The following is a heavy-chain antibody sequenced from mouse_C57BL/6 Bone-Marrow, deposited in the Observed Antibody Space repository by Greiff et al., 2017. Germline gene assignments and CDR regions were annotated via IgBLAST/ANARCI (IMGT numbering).Heavy chain of an antibody. Sequence: EVQLQQSGPELVKPGASVKISCKASGYSFTDYNMNWVQQSNGKSLEWIGVINPNYGTTSYNQKFKGKATLTVDQSSSTAYMQLNSLTSEDSAVDYCARTVRRYSSVYAMDYWGQGTSVTVSS. CDR3: ARTVRRYSSVYAMDY. J-gene: IGHJ4*01. CDR2: INPNYGTT. V-gene: IGHV1-39*01. D-gene: IGHD3-2*02. CDR1: GYSFTDYN.